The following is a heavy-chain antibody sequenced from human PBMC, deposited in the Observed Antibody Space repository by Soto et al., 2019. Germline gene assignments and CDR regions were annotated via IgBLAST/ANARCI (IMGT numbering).Heavy chain of an antibody. Sequence: PSETLSLTCAVSGGSISSGGYSWSWIRQPPGKGLEWIGYIYHSGSTYYNPSLKSRVTISVDRSKNQFSLKLNSVTAADTAVYYCARGGVDYYDSSGYYFSPYYFDYWGQGTLVTVSS. CDR3: ARGGVDYYDSSGYYFSPYYFDY. CDR1: GGSISSGGYS. D-gene: IGHD3-22*01. J-gene: IGHJ4*02. CDR2: IYHSGST. V-gene: IGHV4-30-2*01.